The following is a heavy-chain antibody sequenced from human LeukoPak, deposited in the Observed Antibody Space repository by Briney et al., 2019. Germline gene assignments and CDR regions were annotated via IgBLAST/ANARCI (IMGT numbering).Heavy chain of an antibody. V-gene: IGHV3-48*02. CDR2: ISSSSSTI. CDR1: GFTFSSYA. CDR3: ARDWGADSSGYYGHDAFDI. J-gene: IGHJ3*02. D-gene: IGHD3-22*01. Sequence: SGGSLRLSCAASGFTFSSYAMSWVRQAPGKGLEWVSYISSSSSTIYYADSVKGRFTISRDNAKNSLYLQMNSLRDEDTAVYYCARDWGADSSGYYGHDAFDIWGQGTMVTVSS.